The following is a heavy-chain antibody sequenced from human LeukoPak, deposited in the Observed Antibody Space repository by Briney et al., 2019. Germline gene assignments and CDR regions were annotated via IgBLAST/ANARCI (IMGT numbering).Heavy chain of an antibody. J-gene: IGHJ4*02. D-gene: IGHD5-18*01. Sequence: GGSETLSCAASGFTFSSYGVHWVRQAPGKGLEWVAVIWYDGSNKYYADSVKGRFTISRDNSKNTLYLQMNSLRAEDAAVYYCARAGGYSYGYGNYWGEGPLVTVSS. CDR1: GFTFSSYG. CDR2: IWYDGSNK. V-gene: IGHV3-33*01. CDR3: ARAGGYSYGYGNY.